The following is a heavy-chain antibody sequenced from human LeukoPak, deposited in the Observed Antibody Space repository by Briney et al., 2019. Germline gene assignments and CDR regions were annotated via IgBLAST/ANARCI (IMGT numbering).Heavy chain of an antibody. J-gene: IGHJ3*02. V-gene: IGHV1-2*02. CDR3: ARVWLTGDAFDI. CDR2: INPNSGGT. D-gene: IGHD7-27*01. Sequence: ASVKVSCKASGYTFTGYYMRWVRQAPGQGLEWMGWINPNSGGTNYAQKFQGRVTMTRDTSISTAYMELSRLRSDDTAVYYCARVWLTGDAFDIWGQGTMVTVSS. CDR1: GYTFTGYY.